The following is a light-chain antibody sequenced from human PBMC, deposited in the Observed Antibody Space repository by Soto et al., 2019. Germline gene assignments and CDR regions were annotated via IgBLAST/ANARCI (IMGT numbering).Light chain of an antibody. CDR3: QQYYSLPV. CDR2: DTS. V-gene: IGKV1-33*01. Sequence: DIQMTQSPSSLSASVGDRLTITCQASQEIGNALSWYQEKPGKAPKLLIYDTSNLQAGVPPRFSGSRSGTDFSFTINNLQPEDIATYYCQQYYSLPVFGPGTRVQI. CDR1: QEIGNA. J-gene: IGKJ3*01.